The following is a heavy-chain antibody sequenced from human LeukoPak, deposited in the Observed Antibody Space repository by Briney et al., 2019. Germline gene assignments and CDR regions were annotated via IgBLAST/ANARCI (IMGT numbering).Heavy chain of an antibody. J-gene: IGHJ5*02. CDR1: GFTFSSYW. Sequence: GGSLRLSCAASGFTFSSYWMSWVRQAPGKGLEWVANIKQDGSEKYYVDSVKGRFTISRDNAKNSLYLQMNSLRADDTAIYYCTKDPNGDYIGAFDPWGQGTLVTVSS. CDR2: IKQDGSEK. D-gene: IGHD4-17*01. V-gene: IGHV3-7*03. CDR3: TKDPNGDYIGAFDP.